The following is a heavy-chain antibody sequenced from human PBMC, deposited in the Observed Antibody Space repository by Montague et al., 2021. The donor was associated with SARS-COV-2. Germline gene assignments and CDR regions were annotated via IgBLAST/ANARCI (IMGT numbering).Heavy chain of an antibody. CDR3: ARTFWGSWFGESWFGP. CDR1: GGSFTDYY. D-gene: IGHD3-10*01. Sequence: SETLSLTCAVYGGSFTDYYWSWVRQPPGKELEWIGRIYTNETTNYNPSLKSRVTMSVDTSKNQFSLKLTSVTAADTAVYYCARTFWGSWFGESWFGPWGQGTLVTVSS. J-gene: IGHJ5*02. CDR2: IYTNETT. V-gene: IGHV4-59*10.